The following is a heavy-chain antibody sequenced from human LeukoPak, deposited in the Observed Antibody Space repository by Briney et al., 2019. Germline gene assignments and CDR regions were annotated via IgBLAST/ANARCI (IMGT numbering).Heavy chain of an antibody. V-gene: IGHV4-30-2*01. J-gene: IGHJ6*04. CDR3: ARGTGLFTLDCLDL. Sequence: SETLSLTCTVSGVSISSGGSYWSWIRQPPGKGLEWLGYIYHSGSTNHNPSLKSRVTMSVDRSKNQYSLKVNSVTAAHTAVYYCARGTGLFTLDCLDLWGSGTTVTVSP. CDR1: GVSISSGGSY. CDR2: IYHSGST. D-gene: IGHD2-21*02.